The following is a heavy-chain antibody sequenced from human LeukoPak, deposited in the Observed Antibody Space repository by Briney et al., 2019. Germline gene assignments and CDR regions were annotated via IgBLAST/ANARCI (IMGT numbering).Heavy chain of an antibody. CDR1: GFTFSSYA. D-gene: IGHD6-19*01. J-gene: IGHJ6*02. CDR3: ARGPGGWPGRYYGMDV. V-gene: IGHV4-34*01. Sequence: GSLRLSCAASGFTFSSYAMSWIRQPPGKGLEWIGEINHSGSTNYNPSLKSRVTISVDTSKNQFSLKLSSVTAADTAVYYCARGPGGWPGRYYGMDVWGQGTTVTVSS. CDR2: INHSGST.